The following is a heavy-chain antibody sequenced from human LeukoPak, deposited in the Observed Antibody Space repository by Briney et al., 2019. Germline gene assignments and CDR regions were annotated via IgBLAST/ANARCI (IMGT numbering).Heavy chain of an antibody. CDR1: GYTFTSYY. J-gene: IGHJ4*02. CDR2: INSGDGGT. V-gene: IGHV1-46*01. Sequence: GASVKVSCKASGYTFTSYYIHWVRQAPGQGLEWMGAINSGDGGTTLPQKFQGRVTLTRDTSTSTLYMELSSLRSEDTAIYYCAREWGPGSSWYFDFWGQGTLVTVSS. CDR3: AREWGPGSSWYFDF. D-gene: IGHD3-10*01.